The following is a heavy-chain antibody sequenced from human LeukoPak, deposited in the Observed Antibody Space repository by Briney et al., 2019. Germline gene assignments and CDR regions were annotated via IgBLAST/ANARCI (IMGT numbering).Heavy chain of an antibody. V-gene: IGHV3-30*18. CDR1: GFTFRSYW. CDR2: ISYDGSNK. J-gene: IGHJ4*02. Sequence: GGSLRLSCAASGFTFRSYWMSWVRQAPGKGLEWVAVISYDGSNKYYADSVKGRFTISRDNSKNTLYLQMNSLRAEDTAVYYCAKDRGDYDGYFDYWGQGTLVTVSS. CDR3: AKDRGDYDGYFDY. D-gene: IGHD4-23*01.